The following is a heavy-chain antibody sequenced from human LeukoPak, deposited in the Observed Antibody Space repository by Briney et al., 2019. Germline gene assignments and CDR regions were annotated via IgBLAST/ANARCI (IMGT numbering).Heavy chain of an antibody. CDR1: AFTFSGSA. CDR3: TTTAAKADNYYYAMDV. J-gene: IGHJ6*04. Sequence: PGGSLTLSCAASAFTFSGSAMHWVRQASGKGLGWVGRIRRKTNNYATVYAAAVNGRFTISRDDSKNTAYLQMNSLETEDTAVYYCTTTAAKADNYYYAMDVWGKGTTVTVSS. V-gene: IGHV3-73*01. D-gene: IGHD1-26*01. CDR2: IRRKTNNYAT.